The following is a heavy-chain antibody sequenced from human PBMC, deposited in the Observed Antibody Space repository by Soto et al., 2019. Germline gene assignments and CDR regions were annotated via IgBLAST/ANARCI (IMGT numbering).Heavy chain of an antibody. CDR3: ERGRFGVVRYWYFDL. V-gene: IGHV3-53*01. J-gene: IGHJ2*01. CDR1: GFTVSSHY. Sequence: EVQLVESGGGLIQPGGSLRLSGAASGFTVSSHYMSWVRQAPGKGLGWVSVIYSGGSTYYADSVKGRFTISRDNSKNTRYLQMNSLRAEDTAVYYCERGRFGVVRYWYFDLWGRGTLVTVSS. CDR2: IYSGGST. D-gene: IGHD3-3*01.